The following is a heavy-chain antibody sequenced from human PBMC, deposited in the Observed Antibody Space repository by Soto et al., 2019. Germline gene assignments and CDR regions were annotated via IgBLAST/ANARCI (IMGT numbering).Heavy chain of an antibody. D-gene: IGHD2-21*02. CDR2: FDPEDGET. J-gene: IGHJ4*02. CDR1: GYTLTELS. CDR3: ATVYCGGDCYPFDY. V-gene: IGHV1-24*01. Sequence: WASVKVSCKVSGYTLTELSMHWVRQAPGKGLEWMGGFDPEDGETIYAQKFQGRVTMTEDTSTDTAYMELSSLRSEDTAVYYCATVYCGGDCYPFDYWGQGTLVTVSS.